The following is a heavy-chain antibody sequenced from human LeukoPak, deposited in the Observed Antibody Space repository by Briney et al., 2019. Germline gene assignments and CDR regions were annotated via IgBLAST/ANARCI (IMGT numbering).Heavy chain of an antibody. J-gene: IGHJ4*02. CDR2: INHSGST. Sequence: PSETLSLTCAVYGGSFSGYYWSWIRQPPGKGLEWIGEINHSGSTNYNPSLKSRVTISVDTSKNQFSLKLSSVTAADTAVYYCARGRVAAAGTGSINWGQGTLVTVSS. D-gene: IGHD6-13*01. CDR1: GGSFSGYY. CDR3: ARGRVAAAGTGSIN. V-gene: IGHV4-34*01.